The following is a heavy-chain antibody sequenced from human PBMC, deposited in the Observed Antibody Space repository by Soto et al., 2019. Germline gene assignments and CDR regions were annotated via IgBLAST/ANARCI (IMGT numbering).Heavy chain of an antibody. CDR1: GFTFSTYT. CDR3: SRDPSGSSYATYLQH. J-gene: IGHJ1*01. CDR2: ISYDGSNK. V-gene: IGHV3-30-3*01. D-gene: IGHD1-26*01. Sequence: QVQLVESGGGVVQPGRSLRLSCSASGFTFSTYTMHWVRQAPGGGLEWVARISYDGSNKYYADSVKGRFTISRDNSKNTLFLQMNSLRAEDTAVYYCSRDPSGSSYATYLQHWGQGTLVIVSS.